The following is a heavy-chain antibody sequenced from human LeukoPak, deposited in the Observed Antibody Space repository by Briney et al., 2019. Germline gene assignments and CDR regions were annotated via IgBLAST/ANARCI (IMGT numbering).Heavy chain of an antibody. D-gene: IGHD3-10*01. CDR2: IIPIFGTA. V-gene: IGHV1-69*06. CDR3: ARDLGMVRGAMRYFDY. Sequence: SVKVSCKASGGTFSSYAISWVRQAPGQGLEWMGGIIPIFGTANYAQKFQGRVTITADKSTSTAYMELSSLRSDDTAVYYCARDLGMVRGAMRYFDYWGQGTLVTVSS. J-gene: IGHJ4*02. CDR1: GGTFSSYA.